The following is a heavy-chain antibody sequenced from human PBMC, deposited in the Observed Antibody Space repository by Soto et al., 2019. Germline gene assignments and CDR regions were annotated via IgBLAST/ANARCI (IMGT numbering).Heavy chain of an antibody. CDR1: GGTFSSYA. Sequence: EASVKVSCKASGGTFSSYAISWVRQAPGQGLEWMGGTIPIFGKANYAQKFQGRVTITADESTSTAYMELSSLRSEDTAVYYCAGGFGYDSSGYYPFGYWGQGTLVTVSS. V-gene: IGHV1-69*13. CDR2: TIPIFGKA. D-gene: IGHD3-22*01. CDR3: AGGFGYDSSGYYPFGY. J-gene: IGHJ4*02.